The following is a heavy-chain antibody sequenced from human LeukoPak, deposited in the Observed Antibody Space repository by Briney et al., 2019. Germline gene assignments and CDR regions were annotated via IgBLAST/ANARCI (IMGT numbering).Heavy chain of an antibody. V-gene: IGHV4-31*01. Sequence: PSETLSLTCTVSGGSIGSGGYYWSWIRQHPGKGLEWVGYSYYSWSNYSNPSLKIPVTISVDTSKNQFSLQLSSATAADTGVYYCARDPTNVRGAFDIWGQGRMVTVSS. J-gene: IGHJ3*02. CDR3: ARDPTNVRGAFDI. CDR2: SYYSWSN. D-gene: IGHD3-10*02. CDR1: GGSIGSGGYY.